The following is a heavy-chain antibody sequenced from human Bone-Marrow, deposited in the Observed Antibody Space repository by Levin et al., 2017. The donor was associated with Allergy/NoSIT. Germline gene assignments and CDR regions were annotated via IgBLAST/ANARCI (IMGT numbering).Heavy chain of an antibody. CDR2: IRSKANSYAT. D-gene: IGHD4-23*01. J-gene: IGHJ4*02. CDR1: GFTFSGSA. V-gene: IGHV3-73*01. CDR3: TRHESDYGGPGGY. Sequence: GGSLRLSCAASGFTFSGSAMHWVRQASGKGLEWVGRIRSKANSYATAYAASVKGRFTISRDDSKNTAYLQMNSLKTEDTAVYYCTRHESDYGGPGGYWGQGTLVTVSS.